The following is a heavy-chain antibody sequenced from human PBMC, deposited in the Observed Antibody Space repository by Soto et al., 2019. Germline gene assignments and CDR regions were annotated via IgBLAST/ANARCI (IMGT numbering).Heavy chain of an antibody. CDR1: GFTFSSYA. CDR3: AKDLRILGSSFNFDY. Sequence: GGSLRLSCAASGFTFSSYAMSWVRQAPGKGLEWVSAISGSGGSTYYADSVKGRFTISRDNSKNTLYLQMNSLRAEDTAVYYCAKDLRILGSSFNFDYWGQGTLVTVSS. CDR2: ISGSGGST. D-gene: IGHD6-6*01. V-gene: IGHV3-23*01. J-gene: IGHJ4*02.